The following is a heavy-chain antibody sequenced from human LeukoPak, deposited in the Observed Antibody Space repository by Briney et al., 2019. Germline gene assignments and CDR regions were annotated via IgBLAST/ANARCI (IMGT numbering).Heavy chain of an antibody. CDR1: GGSISSSSYY. V-gene: IGHV4-39*01. CDR3: ARHRRVWLSDLHAFDI. J-gene: IGHJ3*02. Sequence: KSSETLSLTCTVSGGSISSSSYYWGWIRQPPGKGLEWIGSIYYSGSTYYNPSLKSRVTISVDTSKNQFSLKLSSVTAADTAVYYCARHRRVWLSDLHAFDIWGQGTMVTVSS. D-gene: IGHD3-22*01. CDR2: IYYSGST.